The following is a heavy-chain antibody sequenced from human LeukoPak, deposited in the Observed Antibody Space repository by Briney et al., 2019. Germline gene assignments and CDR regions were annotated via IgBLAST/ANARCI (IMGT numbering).Heavy chain of an antibody. CDR1: GGSFSGYY. D-gene: IGHD2-2*01. J-gene: IGHJ4*02. CDR2: INHSGST. CDR3: ARGSRGSTSFSY. Sequence: PSETLSLTCAVYGGSFSGYYWSWIRQPPGKGLEWIGEINHSGSTNYNPSLKSRVTISVDTSKNQFSLKLSSVTAADTAVYYCARGSRGSTSFSYWGQGTLVTVSS. V-gene: IGHV4-34*01.